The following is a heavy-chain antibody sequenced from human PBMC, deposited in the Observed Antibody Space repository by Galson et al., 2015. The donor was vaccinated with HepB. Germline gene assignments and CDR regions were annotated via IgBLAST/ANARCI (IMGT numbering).Heavy chain of an antibody. J-gene: IGHJ4*01. Sequence: PALVKPTQTLSLTCSSSGFSLNTPGMGVGWIRQPPGKALEWLALIFWDDDKRYNSSLKTRLTITKDTSRNQVVLTLTNMDPLDTATYYCAHYTSSSQSYYLDSWGHRTLVTVSS. CDR3: AHYTSSSQSYYLDS. CDR1: GFSLNTPGMG. V-gene: IGHV2-5*02. CDR2: IFWDDDK. D-gene: IGHD6-6*01.